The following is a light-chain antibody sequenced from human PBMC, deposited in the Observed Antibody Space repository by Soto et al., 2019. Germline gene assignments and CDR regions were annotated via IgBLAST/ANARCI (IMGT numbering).Light chain of an antibody. Sequence: QSVLTQPPSASGSPGQSVTISCTGTSSDVGGSNYVSWYQQHPDRAPKLIIYDVTKRPSGVPDRFSGSKSGNTASLTVSGLQAEDEADYYCSSNAGSSNRVFGGGTKLTVL. V-gene: IGLV2-8*01. CDR1: SSDVGGSNY. CDR2: DVT. CDR3: SSNAGSSNRV. J-gene: IGLJ3*02.